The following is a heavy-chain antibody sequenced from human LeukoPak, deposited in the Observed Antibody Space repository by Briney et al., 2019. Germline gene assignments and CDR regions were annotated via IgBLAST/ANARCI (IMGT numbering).Heavy chain of an antibody. CDR3: ARAGAYGSGSYHVDY. CDR1: GGSISSGGYY. Sequence: SETLSLTCTVSGGSISSGGYYWSWIRQPAGKGLEWIGRIYTSGSTNYNPSLKSRVTMSVDTSKNQFSLKLSSVTAADTAVYYCARAGAYGSGSYHVDYWGQGTLVTVSS. CDR2: IYTSGST. J-gene: IGHJ4*02. V-gene: IGHV4-61*02. D-gene: IGHD3-10*01.